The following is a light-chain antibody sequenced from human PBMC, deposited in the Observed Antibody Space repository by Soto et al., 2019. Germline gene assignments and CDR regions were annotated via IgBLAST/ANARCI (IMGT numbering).Light chain of an antibody. J-gene: IGKJ1*01. CDR1: QSVSSSY. CDR2: GAS. V-gene: IGKV3-20*01. CDR3: QQDGSLPQT. Sequence: EIVLTQSPGTLSLSPGERATLSCRASQSVSSSYLAWYQQKPGQAPRLLIYGASSRATGIPARFSGSGSGTDFTLTISRLEPEDFAVYYCQQDGSLPQTFGQGTKVEIK.